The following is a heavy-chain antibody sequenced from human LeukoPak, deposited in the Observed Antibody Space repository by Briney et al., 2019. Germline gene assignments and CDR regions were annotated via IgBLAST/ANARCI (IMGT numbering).Heavy chain of an antibody. Sequence: GGSLRLSCAASGFTFSSYWMSWVRQAPGKGLEWVANIKQDGSEKYYVDSVKGRFTISRDNAKNSLYLQMNSLRAEDTAVYYCARDSVNRHDAFNIWGQGTMVTVSS. CDR2: IKQDGSEK. CDR1: GFTFSSYW. CDR3: ARDSVNRHDAFNI. J-gene: IGHJ3*02. V-gene: IGHV3-7*01.